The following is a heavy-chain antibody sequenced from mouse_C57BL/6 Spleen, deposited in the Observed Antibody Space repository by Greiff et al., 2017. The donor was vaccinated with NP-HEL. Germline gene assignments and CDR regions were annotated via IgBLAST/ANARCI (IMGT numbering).Heavy chain of an antibody. CDR1: GYTFTSYW. CDR2: IHPSDGDT. D-gene: IGHD1-1*01. V-gene: IGHV1-74*01. CDR3: AIDYSSLFAD. J-gene: IGHJ3*01. Sequence: VQLQQSGAELVKPGASVKVSCKASGYTFTSYWMHWVKQRPGQGLEWIGRIHPSDGDTNYNQKFKGKATLTVDKSSSTAYMQLSSLTSEDSAVYYCAIDYSSLFADWGQGTLVTVSA.